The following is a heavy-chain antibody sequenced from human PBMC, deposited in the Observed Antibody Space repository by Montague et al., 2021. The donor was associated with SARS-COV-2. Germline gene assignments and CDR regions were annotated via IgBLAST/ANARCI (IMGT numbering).Heavy chain of an antibody. CDR3: ARDRGGGRYDFWSGYYVQPYDY. CDR2: ISSSSSYI. V-gene: IGHV3-21*01. CDR1: GFPFSSYS. Sequence: SRSLSLSASGFPFSSYSMNWVRQAPGKGLEWVSSISSSSSYIYYADSVKGRFTISRDNAKNSLYLQMNSLRAEDTAVYYCARDRGGGRYDFWSGYYVQPYDYWGQGTLVTVSS. J-gene: IGHJ4*02. D-gene: IGHD3-3*01.